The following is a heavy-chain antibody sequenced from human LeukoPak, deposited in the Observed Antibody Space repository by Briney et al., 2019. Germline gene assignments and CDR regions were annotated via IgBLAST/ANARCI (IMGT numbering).Heavy chain of an antibody. CDR1: RFTFSSYG. J-gene: IGHJ4*02. CDR3: AKKGLTVTTYYFDY. D-gene: IGHD4-17*01. CDR2: IRYDGSNE. Sequence: GGSLRLSCKTSRFTFSSYGMHWVRQAPGKGLEWVAFIRYDGSNEYYADSVKGRFTISRDNSKNTLYLQMNSLRAEDTAVYYCAKKGLTVTTYYFDYWGQGTLVTVSS. V-gene: IGHV3-30*02.